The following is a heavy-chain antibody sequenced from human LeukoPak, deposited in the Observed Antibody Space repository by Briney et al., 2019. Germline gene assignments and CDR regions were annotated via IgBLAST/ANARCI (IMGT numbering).Heavy chain of an antibody. CDR1: GGSFSGYY. V-gene: IGHV4-34*01. J-gene: IGHJ4*02. D-gene: IGHD6-19*01. CDR2: INHSGST. Sequence: PSETLSLTCAVYGGSFSGYYWSWIRQPPGKGLEWIGEINHSGSTNYNPSLKSRVTISVDTSKNQFSLKLSSVTAADTAVYYCASRSVADDYWGQGTLVTVSS. CDR3: ASRSVADDY.